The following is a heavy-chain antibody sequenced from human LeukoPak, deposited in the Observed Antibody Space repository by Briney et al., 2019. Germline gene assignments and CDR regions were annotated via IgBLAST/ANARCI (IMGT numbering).Heavy chain of an antibody. CDR1: GGSISSYY. CDR2: IYYSGST. J-gene: IGHJ6*03. D-gene: IGHD5-12*01. CDR3: ARSNCGYDSIPNYMDV. Sequence: PSETLSLTCTVSGGSISSYYWSWIRQPPGKGLEWIGYIYYSGSTNYNPSLKSRVTISVDTSKNQFSLKLSSVTAADTAVYYCARSNCGYDSIPNYMDVWGKGTTVTVSS. V-gene: IGHV4-59*08.